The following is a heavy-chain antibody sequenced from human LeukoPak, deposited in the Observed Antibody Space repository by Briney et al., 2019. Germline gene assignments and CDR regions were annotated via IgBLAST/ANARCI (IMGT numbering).Heavy chain of an antibody. D-gene: IGHD3-3*01. J-gene: IGHJ4*02. CDR2: INPNSGGT. CDR3: AGGESTIFGVVSWYFDY. Sequence: ASVKVSCKASGYTFTGYYMHWVRQAPGQGLEWMGCINPNSGGTNYAQKFQGRVTMTRDTSISTAYMELSRLRSDDTAVYYCAGGESTIFGVVSWYFDYWGQGTLVTVSS. V-gene: IGHV1-2*02. CDR1: GYTFTGYY.